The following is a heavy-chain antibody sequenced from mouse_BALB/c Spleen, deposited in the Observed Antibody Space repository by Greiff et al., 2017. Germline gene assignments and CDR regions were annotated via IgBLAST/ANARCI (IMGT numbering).Heavy chain of an antibody. CDR1: GFTFSSYA. V-gene: IGHV5-6-5*01. CDR2: ISSGGST. J-gene: IGHJ2*01. Sequence: EVQVVESGGGLVKPGGSLKLSCAASGFTFSSYAMSWVRQTPEKRLEWVASISSGGSTYYPDSVKGRFTISGDNARNILYLQMSSLRSEDTAMYYCARDPHFDYWGQGTTLTVSS. CDR3: ARDPHFDY.